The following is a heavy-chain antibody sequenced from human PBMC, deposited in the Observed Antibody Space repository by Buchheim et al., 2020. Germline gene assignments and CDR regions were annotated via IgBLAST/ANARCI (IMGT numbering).Heavy chain of an antibody. V-gene: IGHV3-74*01. CDR1: GFTFSSYW. D-gene: IGHD3-10*01. Sequence: EVQLVDSGGGLVQPGGSLRLSCAASGFTFSSYWMHWVRQAPGKGPVWVSRINTDGTDTSYADSVKGRFHISRDNARNTLYLQMNSLEAEDAAVYFCARGGTSGSLDYWGQGTL. CDR2: INTDGTDT. J-gene: IGHJ4*02. CDR3: ARGGTSGSLDY.